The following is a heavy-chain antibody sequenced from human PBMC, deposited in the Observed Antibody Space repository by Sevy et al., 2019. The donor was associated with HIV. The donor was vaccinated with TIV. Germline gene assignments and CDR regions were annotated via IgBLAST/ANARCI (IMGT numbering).Heavy chain of an antibody. CDR2: IFNDGKTK. D-gene: IGHD2-21*02. V-gene: IGHV3-33*01. J-gene: IGHJ4*02. CDR1: GFIFSRYG. CDR3: ARESGSDWYLDY. Sequence: SLRLSCKASGFIFSRYGVHWVRQAPGKGLEWVASIFNDGKTKYYGDPVKGRFTISRDDSKNTLYLQMDSLRAEDTAVYYCARESGSDWYLDYWGQGTLVTVSS.